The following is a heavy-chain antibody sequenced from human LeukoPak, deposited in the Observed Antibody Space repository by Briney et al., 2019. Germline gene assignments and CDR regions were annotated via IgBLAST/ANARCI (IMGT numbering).Heavy chain of an antibody. CDR2: IWYDGSNK. J-gene: IGHJ4*02. CDR3: VRSTMAAAGPFDY. Sequence: GRSLRLSCAASGFTFSSYGMHWVRQAPGKGLEWVTVIWYDGSNKNYADSVKGRFTISRDNSKNTLYLQMNSLRAEDTAVYYCVRSTMAAAGPFDYWGEGILVTVSS. CDR1: GFTFSSYG. V-gene: IGHV3-33*01. D-gene: IGHD6-25*01.